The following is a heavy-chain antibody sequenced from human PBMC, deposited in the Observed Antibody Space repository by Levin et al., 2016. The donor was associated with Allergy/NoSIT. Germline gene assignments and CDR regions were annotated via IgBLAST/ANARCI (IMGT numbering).Heavy chain of an antibody. CDR3: ARARYSSGWYGV. J-gene: IGHJ4*02. D-gene: IGHD6-19*01. V-gene: IGHV4-34*01. Sequence: SETLSLTCAVYGGSFSGYYWSWIRQPPGKGLEWIGEINHSGSTNYNPSLKSRVTISVDTSKNQFSLKLSSVTAADTAVYYCARARYSSGWYGVWGQGTLVTVSS. CDR2: INHSGST. CDR1: GGSFSGYY.